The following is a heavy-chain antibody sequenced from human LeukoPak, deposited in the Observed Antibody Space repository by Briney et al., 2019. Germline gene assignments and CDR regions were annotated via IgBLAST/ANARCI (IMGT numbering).Heavy chain of an antibody. CDR3: ARHLGSSSNADY. D-gene: IGHD6-13*01. J-gene: IGHJ4*02. CDR1: GGSISTTNNY. V-gene: IGHV4-39*01. Sequence: SETLSLTCTVSGGSISTTNNYWTWIRQPPGKGLEWIGNIYYSGQAYYNPSLKSRVTISVDTSTNKFSLKLSSVTAADTAVCYCARHLGSSSNADYWGQGTLVTVSS. CDR2: IYYSGQA.